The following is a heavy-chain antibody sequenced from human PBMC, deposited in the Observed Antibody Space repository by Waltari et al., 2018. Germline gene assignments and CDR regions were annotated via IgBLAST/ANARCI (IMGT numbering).Heavy chain of an antibody. V-gene: IGHV4-59*01. CDR2: IYYSGST. CDR3: ASAYSSSWGLDAFDI. D-gene: IGHD6-13*01. J-gene: IGHJ3*02. Sequence: QVQLQESGPGLVKPSETLSLTCTVSGGSISSYYWSWILQPPGKGLEWIGYIYYSGSTNYNPSLKSRVTISVDTSKNQFSLKLSSVTAADTAVYYCASAYSSSWGLDAFDIWGQGTMVTVSS. CDR1: GGSISSYY.